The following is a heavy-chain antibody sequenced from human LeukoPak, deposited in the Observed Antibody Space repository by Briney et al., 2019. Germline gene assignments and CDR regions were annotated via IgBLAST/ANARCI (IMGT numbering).Heavy chain of an antibody. CDR3: AKDNSYGNFDY. CDR2: ISGSTGST. D-gene: IGHD5-18*01. V-gene: IGHV3-23*01. J-gene: IGHJ4*02. CDR1: GFTFSSYA. Sequence: GGSLRLSCAASGFTFSSYAMSWVSQVPGKGLEWVSAISGSTGSTYYADSVKGRFTISRDNSMNTLYLQMNTLRAEDTAVYYCAKDNSYGNFDYWGQGTLVTVSS.